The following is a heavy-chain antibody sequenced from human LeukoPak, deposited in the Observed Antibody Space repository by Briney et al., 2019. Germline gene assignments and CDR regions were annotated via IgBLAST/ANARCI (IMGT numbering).Heavy chain of an antibody. Sequence: GGSLRLSCAASGFTFSSYSMNWVRQAPGKGLEWVSSISSSSSYIYYADSVKGRFTISRDNAKNSLYLQMNSLRAEDTAVYYCARGTWDYGDYDLDYWGQGTLVTVSS. V-gene: IGHV3-21*04. J-gene: IGHJ4*02. D-gene: IGHD4-17*01. CDR1: GFTFSSYS. CDR3: ARGTWDYGDYDLDY. CDR2: ISSSSSYI.